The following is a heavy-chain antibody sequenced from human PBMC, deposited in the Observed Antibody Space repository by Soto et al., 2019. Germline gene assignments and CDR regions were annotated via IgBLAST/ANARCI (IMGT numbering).Heavy chain of an antibody. CDR2: IYYSGST. CDR3: ARLLRFRAMDV. CDR1: GGSISSSSYY. V-gene: IGHV4-39*01. J-gene: IGHJ6*03. D-gene: IGHD3-3*01. Sequence: SETLSLTCTVSGGSISSSSYYWGWIRQPPGKGLEWIGSIYYSGSTYYNPSLKSRVTISVDTSKNQFSLKLSSVTAADTAVYYCARLLRFRAMDVWGKGTTVTVSS.